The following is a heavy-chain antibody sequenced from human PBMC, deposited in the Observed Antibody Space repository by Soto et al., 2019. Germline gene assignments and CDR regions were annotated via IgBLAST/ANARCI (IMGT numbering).Heavy chain of an antibody. CDR3: AKTRGAMIYAISVYVRDV. Sequence: EVQLLESGGGFIHPGGSLRLSCAASGFSFSSFAMNWVRQAPGKGLEWVSIISGSADSTFYADSVKGRFTISRDNSKSTLYLQINSLRAEETAVYYCAKTRGAMIYAISVYVRDVWGQGTTVTVSS. J-gene: IGHJ6*02. D-gene: IGHD2-8*01. V-gene: IGHV3-23*01. CDR2: ISGSADST. CDR1: GFSFSSFA.